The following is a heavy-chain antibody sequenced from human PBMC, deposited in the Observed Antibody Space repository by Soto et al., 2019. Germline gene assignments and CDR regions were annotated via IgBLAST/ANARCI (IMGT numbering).Heavy chain of an antibody. CDR3: ARVGYYDSSGYYVGY. CDR2: IYYSGST. CDR1: GGSISSYY. Sequence: PSETLSLTCTVSGGSISSYYWSWIRQPPGKGLEWIGYIYYSGSTNYNPSLKSRVTISVDTSKNQFSLKLSSVTAADTAVYYCARVGYYDSSGYYVGYWGQGTLVTVSS. V-gene: IGHV4-59*01. J-gene: IGHJ4*02. D-gene: IGHD3-22*01.